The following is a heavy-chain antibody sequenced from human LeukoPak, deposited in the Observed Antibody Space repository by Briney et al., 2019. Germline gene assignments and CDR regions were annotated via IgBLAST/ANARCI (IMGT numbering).Heavy chain of an antibody. V-gene: IGHV1-2*02. Sequence: AAVNVRCKASGYTFTCYYMRWVRHAPGQGIEWMGWANPNSGGTNYAQKFPGRVSLTRDTSITTASLKLSRLRSGATTVYYCVSLGIGDAFEIWGQGTIVSV. CDR3: VSLGIGDAFEI. CDR1: GYTFTCYY. D-gene: IGHD3-16*01. CDR2: ANPNSGGT. J-gene: IGHJ3*02.